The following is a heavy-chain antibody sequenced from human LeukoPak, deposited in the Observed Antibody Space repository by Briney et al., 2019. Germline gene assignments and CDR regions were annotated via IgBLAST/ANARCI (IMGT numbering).Heavy chain of an antibody. J-gene: IGHJ6*02. CDR1: GYTLTELS. CDR3: GTLRGVMVRGVIIPPPLYYYYGMDV. Sequence: ASVKVSCKVSGYTLTELSMHWVRQAPGKGLEWMGGFHPEDCETIYLQKFQGRVTIPEDTYTYTAYMSLSSLRSEDTAVYDCGTLRGVMVRGVIIPPPLYYYYGMDVWGQGTTVTVSS. V-gene: IGHV1-24*01. CDR2: FHPEDCET. D-gene: IGHD3-10*01.